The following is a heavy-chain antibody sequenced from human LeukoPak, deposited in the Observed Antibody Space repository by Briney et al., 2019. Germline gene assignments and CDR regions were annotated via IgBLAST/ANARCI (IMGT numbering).Heavy chain of an antibody. CDR3: ERDESYYDSSGYSSISY. D-gene: IGHD3-22*01. J-gene: IGHJ4*02. Sequence: GGSLRLSCAASGFTFSSYWMSWVRQAPGKGLEWVANIKQDGSEKYYVDSVKGRFTISRDNAKNSLCLQMNSLRAEDTAVYYCERDESYYDSSGYSSISYWGQGTLVTVSS. CDR2: IKQDGSEK. CDR1: GFTFSSYW. V-gene: IGHV3-7*01.